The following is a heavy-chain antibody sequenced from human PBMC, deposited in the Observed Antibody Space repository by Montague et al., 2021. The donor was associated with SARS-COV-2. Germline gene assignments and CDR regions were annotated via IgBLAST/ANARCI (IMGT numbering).Heavy chain of an antibody. CDR3: ARDGSLCFEALSGPRHGCYGMDV. CDR1: GGSISGSSYY. CDR2: VYYSGST. Sequence: SETLSLTCTVTGGSISGSSYYWGWIRPPPGKGLEWIGSVYYSGSTYYNPSLKSRVTISVDTYKNQFSLKPSSATAADTALYYCARDGSLCFEALSGPRHGCYGMDVWGQGTTVTVSS. D-gene: IGHD3-9*01. J-gene: IGHJ6*02. V-gene: IGHV4-39*07.